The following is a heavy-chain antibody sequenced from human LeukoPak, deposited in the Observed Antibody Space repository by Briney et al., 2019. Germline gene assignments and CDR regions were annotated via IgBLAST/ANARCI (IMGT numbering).Heavy chain of an antibody. CDR1: GGSISSYY. Sequence: PSETLSLTCTVSGGSISSYYWSWIRQPPGKGLEWIGYIYYSGSTNYNPSLKSRVTISVDTSKNQFSLKLSSVTAADTAVYYCARHDTGTALERGYYYYGMDVWGQGTTVTVSS. CDR2: IYYSGST. CDR3: ARHDTGTALERGYYYYGMDV. V-gene: IGHV4-59*08. J-gene: IGHJ6*02. D-gene: IGHD5-18*01.